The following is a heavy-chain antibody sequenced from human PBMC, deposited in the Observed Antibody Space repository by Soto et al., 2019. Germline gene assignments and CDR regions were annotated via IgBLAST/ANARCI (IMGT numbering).Heavy chain of an antibody. V-gene: IGHV1-69*02. CDR1: GGTFSSYT. J-gene: IGHJ5*02. CDR2: IIPILGIA. Sequence: QVQLVQSGAEVKKPGSSVKVSCKASGGTFSSYTISWVRQAPGQGLEWVGRIIPILGIANYAQKFQGRVTITADKSTSTAYMELSSLRSEDTAVYYCAAGTTGTTGWFDPWGQGTLVTVSS. CDR3: AAGTTGTTGWFDP. D-gene: IGHD1-1*01.